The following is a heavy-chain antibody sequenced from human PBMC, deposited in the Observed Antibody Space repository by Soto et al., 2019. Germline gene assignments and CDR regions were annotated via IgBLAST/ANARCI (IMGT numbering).Heavy chain of an antibody. CDR2: IYWDDDK. V-gene: IGHV2-5*02. J-gene: IGHJ4*02. D-gene: IGHD3-3*01. CDR1: GFSLSTSGVG. CDR3: AHSFPLRYDFWSGYYFFDY. Sequence: SGPTLVNPTQTLTLTCTFSGFSLSTSGVGVGWIRQPPGKALEWLALIYWDDDKRYSPSLKSRLTITKDTSKNQVVLTMTNMDPVDTATYYCAHSFPLRYDFWSGYYFFDYWGQGTLVTGSS.